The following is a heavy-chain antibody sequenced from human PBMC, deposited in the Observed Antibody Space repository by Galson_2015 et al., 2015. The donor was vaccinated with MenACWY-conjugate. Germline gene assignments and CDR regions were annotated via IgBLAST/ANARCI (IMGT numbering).Heavy chain of an antibody. Sequence: SLRLSCAASGFSFSSYRMNWVRQAPGKGLEWVSYISESSSTIVYADSVKGRFTISRDNAKNSLYLQMNSLRAEDTAVYYCASRDSSSWYRQYFQRWGQGTLVTVSS. D-gene: IGHD6-13*01. CDR1: GFSFSSYR. CDR3: ASRDSSSWYRQYFQR. V-gene: IGHV3-48*01. CDR2: ISESSSTI. J-gene: IGHJ1*01.